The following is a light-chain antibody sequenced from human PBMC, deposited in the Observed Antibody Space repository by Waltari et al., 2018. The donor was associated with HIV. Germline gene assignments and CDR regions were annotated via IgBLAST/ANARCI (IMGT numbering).Light chain of an antibody. CDR3: QQYGSSPPYMYT. V-gene: IGKV3-20*01. Sequence: IVLTQSPGTLSLSPGERATLSCRASQSVSSSYLAWYQQKPGQAPRLLSYGASSRATGIPDRFSGSGSGTDCTLTISRLEPEDFAVYYCQQYGSSPPYMYTFGQGTKLEIK. J-gene: IGKJ2*01. CDR2: GAS. CDR1: QSVSSSY.